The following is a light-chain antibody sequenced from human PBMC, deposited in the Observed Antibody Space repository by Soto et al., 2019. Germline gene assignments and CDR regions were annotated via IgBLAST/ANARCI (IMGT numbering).Light chain of an antibody. CDR3: CSYAGSYV. CDR1: SSDVGGYNY. V-gene: IGLV2-11*01. J-gene: IGLJ1*01. CDR2: DVS. Sequence: QSVLTQPRSVSGSPGQSVTISCTGTSSDVGGYNYVSWYQQHPGKAPKLMIYDVSERPSGVPDRFSGSKSGNTASLTISGLQAEYEADYYCCSYAGSYVFGTGTKLTVL.